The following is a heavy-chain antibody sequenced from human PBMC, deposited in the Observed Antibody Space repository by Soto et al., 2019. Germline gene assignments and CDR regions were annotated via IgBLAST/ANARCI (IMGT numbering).Heavy chain of an antibody. D-gene: IGHD4-17*01. V-gene: IGHV1-69*02. J-gene: IGHJ4*02. Sequence: QVQLVQSGAEVKKPGSSVKVSCKASGGTFSSYTISWVRQAPGQGLEWMGRIIPILGIANYAQKCQGRVTITADKSTSTAYMELRSLRSEDTAVYSCGSPLSARSQYYFDYSGQGTLVTVSS. CDR3: GSPLSARSQYYFDY. CDR1: GGTFSSYT. CDR2: IIPILGIA.